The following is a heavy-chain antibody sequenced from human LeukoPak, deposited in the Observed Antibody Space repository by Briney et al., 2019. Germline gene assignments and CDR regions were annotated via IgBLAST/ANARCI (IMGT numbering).Heavy chain of an antibody. Sequence: GGSLRLSCVASGFTFSSHAMSWVRQAPGKGLEWVSAITISGDSTLYADSVKGRFTISRDNSKNTLYLQMNSLRAEDTAVYYCAKDDGHRSGGSCYSGIVDPWSQGTLVTVSS. V-gene: IGHV3-23*01. CDR1: GFTFSSHA. CDR3: AKDDGHRSGGSCYSGIVDP. J-gene: IGHJ5*02. D-gene: IGHD2-15*01. CDR2: ITISGDST.